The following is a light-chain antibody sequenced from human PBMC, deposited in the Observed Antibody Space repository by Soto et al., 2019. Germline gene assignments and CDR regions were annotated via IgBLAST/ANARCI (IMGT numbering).Light chain of an antibody. CDR1: SSDIGAYDY. V-gene: IGLV2-14*03. J-gene: IGLJ3*02. CDR3: SSYGGVSGPVL. CDR2: DVS. Sequence: QSVLTQPASVSGSPGQSITISCTGTSSDIGAYDYVSWYQHRPGKAPKLMIYDVSHRPSGISNRFSGSKSGNTASLTVSGLQAEEEADYYCSSYGGVSGPVLFGGGTKVTVL.